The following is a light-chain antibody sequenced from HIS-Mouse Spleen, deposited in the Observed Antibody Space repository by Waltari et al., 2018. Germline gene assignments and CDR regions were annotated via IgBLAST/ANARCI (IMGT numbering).Light chain of an antibody. CDR3: SSYTSSSFNVV. CDR2: DVS. CDR1: SSDVGGSNY. Sequence: QSALTQPASVSGSPGQSITISCPGTSSDVGGSNYVPWYQQHPGKAPKLMIYDVSNRPSGVSNRFSGSKSGNTASLTISGLQAEDEADYYCSSYTSSSFNVVFGGGTKLTVL. V-gene: IGLV2-14*03. J-gene: IGLJ2*01.